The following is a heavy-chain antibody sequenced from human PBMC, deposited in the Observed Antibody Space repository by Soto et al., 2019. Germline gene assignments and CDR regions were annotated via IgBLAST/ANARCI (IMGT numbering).Heavy chain of an antibody. D-gene: IGHD3-10*01. V-gene: IGHV4-61*08. CDR2: IYYSGST. J-gene: IGHJ6*02. Sequence: SETLSLTCAVSGGSVSSSVHYWSWIRQPPGKGLEWIGNIYYSGSTNYNPSLKSRVTISVDTSKNQFSLKLSSVTAADTAVYYCARGTMLRGPGYYYAMDVWGQGTTVTVSS. CDR1: GGSVSSSVHY. CDR3: ARGTMLRGPGYYYAMDV.